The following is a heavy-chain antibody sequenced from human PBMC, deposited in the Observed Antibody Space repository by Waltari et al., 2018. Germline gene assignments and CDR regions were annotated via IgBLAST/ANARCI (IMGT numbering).Heavy chain of an antibody. CDR1: GCSFKNFA. Sequence: EVQLVESGGGLVQPGGSLRLSWAASGCSFKNFAMSWVRQAPGKGLEWVSTITESGDTFYADSVKGRFATSRDNYKNTLSLQMNSLRAEDTAVYYCAKRWAIYYFEYWGQGNLVTVSS. J-gene: IGHJ4*02. CDR3: AKRWAIYYFEY. V-gene: IGHV3-23*04. D-gene: IGHD3-9*01. CDR2: ITESGDT.